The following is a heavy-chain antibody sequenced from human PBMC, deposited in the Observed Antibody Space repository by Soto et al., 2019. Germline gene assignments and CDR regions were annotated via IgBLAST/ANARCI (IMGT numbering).Heavy chain of an antibody. J-gene: IGHJ4*02. CDR2: INSYNGNT. D-gene: IGHD6-6*01. Sequence: GASVKVSCTASGYTFNTYGISWVRQAPGQGLEWMGWINSYNGNTNYAQKLQGRVTMTTDTSTSTAYMDLRSLRSDDTAVYYCARDRSGSSTFDYWGQGTLVTVSS. CDR3: ARDRSGSSTFDY. CDR1: GYTFNTYG. V-gene: IGHV1-18*01.